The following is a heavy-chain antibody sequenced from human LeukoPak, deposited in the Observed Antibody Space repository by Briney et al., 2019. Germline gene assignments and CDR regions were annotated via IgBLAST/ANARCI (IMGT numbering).Heavy chain of an antibody. CDR1: GFTSAGHS. Sequence: GGSLRLSCAASGFTSAGHSMNWVRQTPGKGLDWVSYISSSSDTIYYADSVKGRFTISRDNAKNSLYLQVHSLRVEDTAVYYCARALVTTPDYYYYYYYMDVWGKGTTVTVSS. CDR2: ISSSSDTI. D-gene: IGHD4-11*01. V-gene: IGHV3-48*04. CDR3: ARALVTTPDYYYYYYYMDV. J-gene: IGHJ6*03.